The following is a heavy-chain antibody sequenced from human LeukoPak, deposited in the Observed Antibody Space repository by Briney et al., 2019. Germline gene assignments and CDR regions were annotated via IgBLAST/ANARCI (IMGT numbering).Heavy chain of an antibody. V-gene: IGHV4-39*01. Sequence: SETLSLTCTVSGGSVTSSTHYWGWIRQPPGKGLEWIASIYYSGDDYHNPSLKSRATIFVDTSQSQFSLRLSSVTAADTAVYYCARVSDSGWYEGDFDYWGQGTLVTVSS. CDR1: GGSVTSSTHY. D-gene: IGHD6-19*01. J-gene: IGHJ4*02. CDR3: ARVSDSGWYEGDFDY. CDR2: IYYSGDD.